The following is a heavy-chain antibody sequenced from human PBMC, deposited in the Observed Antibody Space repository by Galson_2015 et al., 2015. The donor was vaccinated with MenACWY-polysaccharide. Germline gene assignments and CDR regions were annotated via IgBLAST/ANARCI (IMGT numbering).Heavy chain of an antibody. CDR2: ITGGNGDT. Sequence: SVKVSCKASGYTFSRYPIHWVRQAPGQRFEWMGWITGGNGDTKYSEKLQGRVSITKDTSANTVYMELSSLTYEDTAVVYCARHVIGGGYFDYWGQGTLATVSS. CDR3: ARHVIGGGYFDY. J-gene: IGHJ4*02. V-gene: IGHV1-3*01. D-gene: IGHD2/OR15-2a*01. CDR1: GYTFSRYP.